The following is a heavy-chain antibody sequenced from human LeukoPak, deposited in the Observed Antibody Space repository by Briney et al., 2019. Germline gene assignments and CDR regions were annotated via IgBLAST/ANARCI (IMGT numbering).Heavy chain of an antibody. D-gene: IGHD3-10*01. J-gene: IGHJ4*02. CDR1: GGTFSSYA. CDR2: IIPIFGTA. CDR3: ARDPRGSGIGY. V-gene: IGHV1-69*05. Sequence: SVKVSCKASGGTFSSYAISWVRQAPGQGLEWMGGIIPIFGTANYAQKLQGRVTMTTDTSTSTAYMELRSLRSDDTAVYYCARDPRGSGIGYWGQGTLVTVSS.